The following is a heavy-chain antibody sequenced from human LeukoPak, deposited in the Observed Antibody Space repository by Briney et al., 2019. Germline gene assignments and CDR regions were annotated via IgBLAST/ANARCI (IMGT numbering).Heavy chain of an antibody. CDR2: INTDGSST. J-gene: IGHJ3*02. V-gene: IGHV3-74*01. CDR1: GFTFSSYW. D-gene: IGHD3-22*01. CDR3: ARDYAREYYDSSGYAFDI. Sequence: GGSPRLSCAASGFTFSSYWMHWVRQAPGKGLVWVSRINTDGSSTSYADSVKGRFTISRDNAKNTLYLQMNSLRAEDTAVYYCARDYAREYYDSSGYAFDIWGQGTMVTVSS.